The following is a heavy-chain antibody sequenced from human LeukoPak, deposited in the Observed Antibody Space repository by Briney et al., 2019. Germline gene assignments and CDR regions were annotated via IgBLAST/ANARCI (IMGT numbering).Heavy chain of an antibody. V-gene: IGHV4-38-2*01. CDR2: IYHSGST. CDR1: GYSISSGYY. J-gene: IGHJ3*02. D-gene: IGHD3-10*01. Sequence: SETLSLTCAVSGYSISSGYYGGWIRQPPGKGLEWIGSIYHSGSTYYNPSLKSRVTISVDTSKNQFSLKLSSVTAADTAVYYCARAEHYGSGSIDAFDIWGQGTMVTVSS. CDR3: ARAEHYGSGSIDAFDI.